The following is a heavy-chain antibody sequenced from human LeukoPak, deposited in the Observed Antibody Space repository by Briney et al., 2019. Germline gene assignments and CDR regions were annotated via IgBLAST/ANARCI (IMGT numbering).Heavy chain of an antibody. V-gene: IGHV4-59*01. Sequence: SETLSLTCAVYGGSFSGYYWSWIRQPPGKGLEWIGYIYYSGSTNYNPSLKSRVTISVDTSKNQFSLKLSSVTAADTAVYYCARAGGTYSSGWFAFDIWGQGTMVTVSS. CDR3: ARAGGTYSSGWFAFDI. CDR2: IYYSGST. CDR1: GGSFSGYY. J-gene: IGHJ3*02. D-gene: IGHD6-19*01.